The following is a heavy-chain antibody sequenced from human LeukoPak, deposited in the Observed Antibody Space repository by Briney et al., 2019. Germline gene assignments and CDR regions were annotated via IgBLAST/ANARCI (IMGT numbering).Heavy chain of an antibody. CDR2: IYSGGST. Sequence: GGSLRLSCAASGFTVSSNYLSWVRQAPGKGLEWVSVIYSGGSTYYADSVKGRFTISRDNSKNTVYLQMNSLRVEDTALYYCVRSLDYWGQGTLVTVSS. CDR3: VRSLDY. J-gene: IGHJ4*02. CDR1: GFTVSSNY. V-gene: IGHV3-53*01.